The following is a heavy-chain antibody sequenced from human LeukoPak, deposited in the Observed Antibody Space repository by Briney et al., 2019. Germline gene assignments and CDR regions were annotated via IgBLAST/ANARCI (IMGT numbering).Heavy chain of an antibody. CDR1: GGSIISYY. CDR3: ACLTTADAFDI. J-gene: IGHJ3*02. Sequence: SETLSLTSTVSGGSIISYYWSWIRQSPQKGLEWIAYIHSSGKTNYNPSLKSRATISVDTSKNQFSLRLRSVTAADTAVYYCACLTTADAFDIWGQGTMVTVSS. D-gene: IGHD3-22*01. V-gene: IGHV4-59*01. CDR2: IHSSGKT.